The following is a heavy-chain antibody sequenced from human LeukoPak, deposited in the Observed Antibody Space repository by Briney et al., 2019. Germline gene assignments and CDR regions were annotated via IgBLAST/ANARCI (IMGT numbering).Heavy chain of an antibody. Sequence: GGSLRLSCAASGFTVSSNYMSWVRQAPGKGLEWVSVIYSGGSTYYADSVKGRFTISRDNSKNTLYLQMNSLRAEDTAVYYCARDADHYYDSSRGDYWGQGTLVTVSS. J-gene: IGHJ4*02. V-gene: IGHV3-53*01. CDR2: IYSGGST. CDR1: GFTVSSNY. CDR3: ARDADHYYDSSRGDY. D-gene: IGHD3-22*01.